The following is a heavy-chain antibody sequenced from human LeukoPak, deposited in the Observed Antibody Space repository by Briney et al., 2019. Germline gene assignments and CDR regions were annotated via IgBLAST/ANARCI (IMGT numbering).Heavy chain of an antibody. J-gene: IGHJ4*02. D-gene: IGHD5-18*01. Sequence: GASVKVSCKASGYTFTSYYMHWVRQAPGQGLEWMGGIIPIFGTANYAQKFQGRVTITADESTSTAYMELSSLRSEDTAVYYCARGATYSSYYFDYWGQGTLVTVSS. CDR1: GYTFTSYY. CDR2: IIPIFGTA. V-gene: IGHV1-69*13. CDR3: ARGATYSSYYFDY.